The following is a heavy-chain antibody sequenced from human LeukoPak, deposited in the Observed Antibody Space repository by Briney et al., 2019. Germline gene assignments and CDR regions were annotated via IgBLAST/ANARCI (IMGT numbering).Heavy chain of an antibody. CDR2: INHGGST. D-gene: IGHD6-19*01. J-gene: IGHJ4*02. CDR1: GGSFSGYY. CDR3: ARGRGAVAV. V-gene: IGHV4-34*01. Sequence: SETLSLTCAVYGGSFSGYYWSWIRQPPGKGLEWIGEINHGGSTNYNPSLKSRVTISVDTSKNQFSLKLSSVTAADTAVYYCARGRGAVAVWGQGTLVTVSS.